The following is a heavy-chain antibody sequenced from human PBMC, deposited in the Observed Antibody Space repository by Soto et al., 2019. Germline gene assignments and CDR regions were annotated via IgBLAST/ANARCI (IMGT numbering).Heavy chain of an antibody. Sequence: TLSLTCTVSGGSISSGDYYWSWIRQPPGKGLEWIGYIYYSGSTYYNPSLKSRVTISVDTSKNQFSLKLSSVTAADTAVYYCARGVPYSYGYVSWFDPWGQGTLVTVSS. CDR3: ARGVPYSYGYVSWFDP. V-gene: IGHV4-30-4*01. J-gene: IGHJ5*02. CDR2: IYYSGST. CDR1: GGSISSGDYY. D-gene: IGHD5-18*01.